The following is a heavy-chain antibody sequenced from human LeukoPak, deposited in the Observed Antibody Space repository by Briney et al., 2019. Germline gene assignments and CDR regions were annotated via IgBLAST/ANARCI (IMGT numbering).Heavy chain of an antibody. D-gene: IGHD1-26*01. CDR3: ARGSTTGYYRRSPFDY. CDR1: GGSFSGYY. V-gene: IGHV4-34*01. Sequence: SETLSLTCAVYGGSFSGYYWSWIRQPPGKGLEWIGEINHSGSTNYNPSLKSRVTISVDTSRNQFSLKLSSVTAADTAVYYCARGSTTGYYRRSPFDYWGQGTLVTVSS. CDR2: INHSGST. J-gene: IGHJ4*02.